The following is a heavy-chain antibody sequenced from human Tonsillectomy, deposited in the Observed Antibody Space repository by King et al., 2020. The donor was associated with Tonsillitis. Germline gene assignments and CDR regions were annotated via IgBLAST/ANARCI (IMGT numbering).Heavy chain of an antibody. CDR3: AIGGNSDFDY. D-gene: IGHD4-23*01. CDR1: GFTFSSSV. V-gene: IGHV3-23*04. Sequence: VQLVESGGGLVQPGGSLRLSCAASGFTFSSSVVSWVRQAPGVGLEWGSTISSRGDYIYYADSVKGRFTISRDNSKNTVYVQMNSLMADDTAVYYCAIGGNSDFDYWGQGTLVTVSS. CDR2: ISSRGDYI. J-gene: IGHJ4*02.